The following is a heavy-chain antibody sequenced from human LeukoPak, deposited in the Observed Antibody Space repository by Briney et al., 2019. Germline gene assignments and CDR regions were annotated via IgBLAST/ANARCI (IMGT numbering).Heavy chain of an antibody. Sequence: GGSLRLSCASSGFSFISYGMHWVRQAPGKGLEWVGVISDDGRNKKYADSVKGRFTISRDNSKDTLYLQMNSLRDEDTAVYYCAKRPSDYGDYVTYFDYWGQGTLVTVSS. V-gene: IGHV3-30*18. J-gene: IGHJ4*02. D-gene: IGHD4-17*01. CDR2: ISDDGRNK. CDR3: AKRPSDYGDYVTYFDY. CDR1: GFSFISYG.